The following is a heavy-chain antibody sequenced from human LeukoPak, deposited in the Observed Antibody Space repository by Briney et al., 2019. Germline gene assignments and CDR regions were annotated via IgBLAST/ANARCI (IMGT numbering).Heavy chain of an antibody. D-gene: IGHD6-19*01. J-gene: IGHJ4*02. Sequence: GGSLRLSCVASGFTFSSYWMHWVRHTPGKGPVWVSRISSDGTSATYADSVRGQFTISRGNAKNTVYLQMNSLRVEDTAVYYCATASAETGTFVYWGQGTLVTVSS. CDR1: GFTFSSYW. CDR2: ISSDGTSA. V-gene: IGHV3-74*01. CDR3: ATASAETGTFVY.